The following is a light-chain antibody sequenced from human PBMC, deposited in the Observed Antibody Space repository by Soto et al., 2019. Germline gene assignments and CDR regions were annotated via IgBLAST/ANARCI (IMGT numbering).Light chain of an antibody. CDR1: QSVDSSY. J-gene: IGKJ4*01. V-gene: IGKV3-11*01. Sequence: VLTQFPGTLSLSPGERGTLSCRASQSVDSSYLAWYHKRPGQAPXLLIYGASNRATGIPARFSGSGSGTDFTLTISSLEPEDFAVYDCQQRSNWQGATFGGGTKVDIK. CDR2: GAS. CDR3: QQRSNWQGAT.